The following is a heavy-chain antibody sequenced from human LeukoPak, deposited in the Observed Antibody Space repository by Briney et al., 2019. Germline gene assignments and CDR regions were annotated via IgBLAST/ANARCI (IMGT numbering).Heavy chain of an antibody. CDR1: GFTFSSYA. CDR3: AKADYDFWSGKGGY. V-gene: IGHV3-23*01. D-gene: IGHD3-3*01. CDR2: IRDSGGST. Sequence: PGGSLRLSCAASGFTFSSYAMSWVRQAPGKGLEGVSAIRDSGGSTYYADSVKGRFTISRDNSKNTLYLQMNSLRAEDTAVYYCAKADYDFWSGKGGYWGQGTLVTVSS. J-gene: IGHJ4*02.